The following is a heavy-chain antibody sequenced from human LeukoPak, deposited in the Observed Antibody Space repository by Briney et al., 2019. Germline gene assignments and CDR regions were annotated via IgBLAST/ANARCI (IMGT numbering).Heavy chain of an antibody. J-gene: IGHJ4*02. Sequence: SETLSLTCTVSGGSMSRYYWSWIRQPPGKGLEWIGYMYYSGSTKYNPSLKSQVTISVDTSKNQFSLKLSSVTAADTAVYYCARSSTGSYFDYWGQGTLVTVSS. CDR3: ARSSTGSYFDY. D-gene: IGHD3-3*02. V-gene: IGHV4-59*01. CDR2: MYYSGST. CDR1: GGSMSRYY.